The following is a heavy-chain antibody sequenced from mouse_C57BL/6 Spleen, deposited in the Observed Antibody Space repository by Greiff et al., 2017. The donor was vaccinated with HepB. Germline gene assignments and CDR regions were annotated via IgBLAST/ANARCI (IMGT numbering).Heavy chain of an antibody. CDR3: ARSGYDGYFYFDY. V-gene: IGHV1-52*01. D-gene: IGHD2-3*01. CDR1: GYTFTSYW. J-gene: IGHJ2*01. CDR2: IDPSDSET. Sequence: VQLQQPGAELVRPGSSVKLSCKASGYTFTSYWMHWVKQRPIQGLEWIGNIDPSDSETHYNQKFKDKATLTVDKSSSIAYMQLSSLTSEDSAVYYCARSGYDGYFYFDYWGQGTTLTVSS.